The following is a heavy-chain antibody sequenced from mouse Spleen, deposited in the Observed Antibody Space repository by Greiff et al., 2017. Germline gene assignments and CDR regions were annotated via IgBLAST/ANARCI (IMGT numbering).Heavy chain of an antibody. J-gene: IGHJ1*03. Sequence: QVQLQQSGAELARPGASVKMSCKASGYTFTSYTMHWVKQRPGQGLEWIGYINPSSGYTKYNQKFKDKATLTADKSSSTAYMQLSSLTSEDSAVYYCAREDFYYGSSWYFDVWGTGTTVTVSS. D-gene: IGHD1-1*01. CDR3: AREDFYYGSSWYFDV. V-gene: IGHV1-4*01. CDR2: INPSSGYT. CDR1: GYTFTSYT.